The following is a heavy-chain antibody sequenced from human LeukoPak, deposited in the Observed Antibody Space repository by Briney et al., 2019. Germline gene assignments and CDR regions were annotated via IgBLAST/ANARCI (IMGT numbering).Heavy chain of an antibody. J-gene: IGHJ4*02. Sequence: GGSLRLSCAASEFDFSSHAMSWVRQAPGEGLEWVSAISISGSKTYYADSVKGRFTISRDNSKNTLYLQMNSLRAEDTAVYYCANEIRPNDYWGQGTQVTVSS. CDR1: EFDFSSHA. D-gene: IGHD4-17*01. V-gene: IGHV3-23*01. CDR2: ISISGSKT. CDR3: ANEIRPNDY.